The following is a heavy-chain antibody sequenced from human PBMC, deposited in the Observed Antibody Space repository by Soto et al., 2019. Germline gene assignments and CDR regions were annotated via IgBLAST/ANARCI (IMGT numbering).Heavy chain of an antibody. D-gene: IGHD5-12*01. Sequence: QLQLQESGPGLVKPPETLSLTCTVSGGSISSSSYYWGWIRQPPGKGLEWIGSIYYSGSTYYNPSLKSRVTISVDTSKNQFSLNLSSVTAADTAVYYCARRGYSGYDGNFDYWGQGTLVTVSS. J-gene: IGHJ4*02. CDR1: GGSISSSSYY. CDR2: IYYSGST. CDR3: ARRGYSGYDGNFDY. V-gene: IGHV4-39*01.